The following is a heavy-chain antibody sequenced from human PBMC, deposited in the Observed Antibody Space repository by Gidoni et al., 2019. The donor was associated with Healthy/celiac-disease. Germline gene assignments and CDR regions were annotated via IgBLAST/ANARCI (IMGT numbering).Heavy chain of an antibody. V-gene: IGHV3-7*01. D-gene: IGHD5-12*01. Sequence: RQAPGKGLEWVANIKQDGSEKYYVDSVKGRFTISRDNAKNSLYLQMNSLRAEDTAVYYCAREVATIDYWGQGTLVTVSS. CDR2: IKQDGSEK. J-gene: IGHJ4*02. CDR3: AREVATIDY.